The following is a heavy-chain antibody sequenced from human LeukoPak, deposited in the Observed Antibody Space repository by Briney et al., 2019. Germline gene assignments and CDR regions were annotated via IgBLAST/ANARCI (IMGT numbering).Heavy chain of an antibody. J-gene: IGHJ5*02. V-gene: IGHV3-21*04. D-gene: IGHD3-9*01. CDR1: GFTFSNAW. CDR2: ISSSSSYI. Sequence: GGSLRLSCAASGFTFSNAWMNWVRQAPGKGLEWVSSISSSSSYIYYADSVKGRFTISRDNSKNTLYLQMNSLRAEDTAVYYCAPTGYDILTGQNWFDPWGQGTLVTVSS. CDR3: APTGYDILTGQNWFDP.